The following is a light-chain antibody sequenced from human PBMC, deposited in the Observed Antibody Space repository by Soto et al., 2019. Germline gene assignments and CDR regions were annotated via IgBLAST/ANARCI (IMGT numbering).Light chain of an antibody. V-gene: IGLV2-14*01. J-gene: IGLJ2*01. CDR2: DVS. CDR3: SSYTSSSTLVL. CDR1: SSDVGGYNY. Sequence: QSVLTQPASVSGSPGQSITISCTGTSSDVGGYNYVSWHQQHPGKAPKLMIYDVSNRPSGVSNRFSGSKSGNTASLTISGLQAEDEADYYCSSYTSSSTLVLFGGGTKLTVL.